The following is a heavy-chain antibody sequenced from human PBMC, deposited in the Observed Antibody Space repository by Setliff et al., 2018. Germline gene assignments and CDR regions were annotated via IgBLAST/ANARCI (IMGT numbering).Heavy chain of an antibody. Sequence: SETLSLTCTVSGGSISSGSYYWSWIRQPPGKGLEWIGYIYYSGSTNYNPSLKSRVTISVDTSKNQFSLKLSSVTAADTAVYYCARGRYWFAPNWFDPWGQGTLVTVSS. D-gene: IGHD2-21*01. CDR3: ARGRYWFAPNWFDP. V-gene: IGHV4-61*01. CDR2: IYYSGST. J-gene: IGHJ5*02. CDR1: GGSISSGSYY.